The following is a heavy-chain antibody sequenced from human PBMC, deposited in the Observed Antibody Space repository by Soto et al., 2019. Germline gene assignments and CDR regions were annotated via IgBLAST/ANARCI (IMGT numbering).Heavy chain of an antibody. V-gene: IGHV4-34*01. Sequence: PSETLSLTCAVYGGSFSGYYWSWIRQPPGKGLEWIGEINHSGSTNYNPSLKSRVTISVDTSKNQFSLKLSSVTAADTAVYYCASIVVVVAATGNPTRWFDPWGQGTLVTVSS. CDR2: INHSGST. J-gene: IGHJ5*02. D-gene: IGHD2-15*01. CDR1: GGSFSGYY. CDR3: ASIVVVVAATGNPTRWFDP.